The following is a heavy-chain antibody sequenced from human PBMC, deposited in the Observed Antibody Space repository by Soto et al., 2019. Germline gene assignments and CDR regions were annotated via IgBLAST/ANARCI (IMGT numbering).Heavy chain of an antibody. CDR3: ARAPPYYDFWSGYSYYYGMDV. CDR1: GGSISSYY. CDR2: IYYSGST. D-gene: IGHD3-3*01. V-gene: IGHV4-59*01. J-gene: IGHJ6*02. Sequence: SETLSLTCTVSGGSISSYYWSWIRQPPGKGLEWIGYIYYSGSTNYNPSLKSRVTISVDTSKNQFSLKLSSVTAADTAVYYCARAPPYYDFWSGYSYYYGMDVWGQGTTVTVSS.